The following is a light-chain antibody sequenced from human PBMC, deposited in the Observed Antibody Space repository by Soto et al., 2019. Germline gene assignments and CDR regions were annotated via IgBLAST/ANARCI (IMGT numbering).Light chain of an antibody. V-gene: IGKV1-39*01. CDR1: QTISRY. Sequence: DIQMTQSPSSLSASVGDSVTITCRASQTISRYLNWYQQKPGKAPKLLIYAASNLQGGVPSRFSGSGSGTDFTLASSSLQPEDFATYYCQRSYNTRAFGPGTKLDIK. CDR3: QRSYNTRA. CDR2: AAS. J-gene: IGKJ3*01.